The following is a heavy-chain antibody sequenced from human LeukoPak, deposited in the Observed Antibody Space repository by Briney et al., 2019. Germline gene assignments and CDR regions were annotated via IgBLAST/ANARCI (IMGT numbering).Heavy chain of an antibody. CDR3: ARHEGSGSGSKPFDY. Sequence: SETLSLTCTVSGGSISSYYWSWIRQPPGRGLEWIGYIYFSGSTIYNPSLKSRVAISVDSSKNQFSLRLSSVTAGDTAVYYCARHEGSGSGSKPFDYWGQGTPVTVSS. CDR2: IYFSGST. CDR1: GGSISSYY. V-gene: IGHV4-59*08. D-gene: IGHD3-10*01. J-gene: IGHJ4*02.